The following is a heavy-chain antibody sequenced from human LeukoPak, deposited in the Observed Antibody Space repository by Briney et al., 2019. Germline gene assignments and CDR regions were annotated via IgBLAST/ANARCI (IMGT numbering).Heavy chain of an antibody. V-gene: IGHV4-39*07. J-gene: IGHJ4*02. D-gene: IGHD3-3*01. Sequence: SETLSLTCTVSGGSISSSSYYWGWIRQPPGKGLEWIGSIYHSGSTYYNPSLKSRVTISVDTSKNQFSLKLSSVTAADTAVYYCARAPYDFWSGYSVLDFDYWGQGTLVTVSS. CDR3: ARAPYDFWSGYSVLDFDY. CDR2: IYHSGST. CDR1: GGSISSSSYY.